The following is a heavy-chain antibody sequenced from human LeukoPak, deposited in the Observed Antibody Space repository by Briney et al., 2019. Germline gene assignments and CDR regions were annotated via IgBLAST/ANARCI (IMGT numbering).Heavy chain of an antibody. Sequence: SETLSLTCTVSGGSISSYYWSWIRQPPGKGLEWIGRIYTSGSTNYNPSLKSRVTMSVDTSKNQFSLKLSSVTAADTAVYYCARDWGIQSGGYYYYMDVWGKGTTVTISS. V-gene: IGHV4-4*07. D-gene: IGHD3-16*01. CDR3: ARDWGIQSGGYYYYMDV. CDR2: IYTSGST. J-gene: IGHJ6*03. CDR1: GGSISSYY.